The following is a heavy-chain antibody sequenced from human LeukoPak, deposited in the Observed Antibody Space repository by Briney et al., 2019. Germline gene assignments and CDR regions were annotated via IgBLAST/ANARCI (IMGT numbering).Heavy chain of an antibody. Sequence: GASVTVSCKASGFTFTSSAVQWARQARGQRLEWIGWIVVGSGNTNYAQKFQERVTITRDMSTSTAYMELSSLRSEDTAVYYCAAVGGVAAGDYWGQGTLVTVSS. CDR1: GFTFTSSA. J-gene: IGHJ4*02. CDR3: AAVGGVAAGDY. CDR2: IVVGSGNT. D-gene: IGHD6-13*01. V-gene: IGHV1-58*01.